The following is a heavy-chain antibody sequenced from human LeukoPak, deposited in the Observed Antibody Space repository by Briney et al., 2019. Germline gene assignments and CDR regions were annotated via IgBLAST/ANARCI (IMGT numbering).Heavy chain of an antibody. J-gene: IGHJ4*02. D-gene: IGHD4-17*01. CDR1: GGSVSSGSYY. CDR3: ARVGTGDGDYYFDY. Sequence: PSETLSLTCTVSGGSVSSGSYYWSWIRQPPGKGLEWIGYIHYSGSTNYNPSLKSRVTISVDTSKNQFSLKLSSVTAADTAVYYCARVGTGDGDYYFDYWGQGTLVTVSS. V-gene: IGHV4-61*01. CDR2: IHYSGST.